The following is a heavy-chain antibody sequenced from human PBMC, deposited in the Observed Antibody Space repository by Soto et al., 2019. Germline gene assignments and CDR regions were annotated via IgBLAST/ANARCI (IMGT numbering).Heavy chain of an antibody. V-gene: IGHV1-18*01. Sequence: ASVKVSCQASGYTFTGYGISWVRQPPRQGLDWMGWISAYNGNTNYAQKLHGRVTMTTDTSTSTAYMELRILRSVDTAVYYCARDVDGYYDSSGYPYFDYWGQGTLVTVSS. J-gene: IGHJ4*02. CDR1: GYTFTGYG. D-gene: IGHD3-22*01. CDR3: ARDVDGYYDSSGYPYFDY. CDR2: ISAYNGNT.